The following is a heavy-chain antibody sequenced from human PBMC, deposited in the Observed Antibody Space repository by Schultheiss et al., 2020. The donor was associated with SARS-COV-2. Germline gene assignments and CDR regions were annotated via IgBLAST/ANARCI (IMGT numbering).Heavy chain of an antibody. J-gene: IGHJ2*01. CDR2: ISPYNGNT. V-gene: IGHV1-18*04. CDR1: GYSSTTYG. Sequence: ASVKVSCKASGYSSTTYGISWARQAPGQGLEWMGWISPYNGNTNYAQKFQGRVTITADESTSTAYMELSSLRSEDTAVYYCARDRYDFWSGYVSYWYFDLWGRGTLVTVSS. CDR3: ARDRYDFWSGYVSYWYFDL. D-gene: IGHD3-3*01.